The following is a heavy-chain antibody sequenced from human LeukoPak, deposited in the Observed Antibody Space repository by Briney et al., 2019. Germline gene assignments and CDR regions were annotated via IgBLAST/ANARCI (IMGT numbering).Heavy chain of an antibody. Sequence: PGGSLRLSCAASGFTFSSYEMNWVRQAPGKGLEWVSYISSSGSTIYYADSVKGRFTISRDNAKNSLYLQMNSLRAEDTAVYYCASYSSNLGWLDPWGQGTLVTVSS. V-gene: IGHV3-48*03. J-gene: IGHJ5*02. CDR1: GFTFSSYE. D-gene: IGHD6-13*01. CDR2: ISSSGSTI. CDR3: ASYSSNLGWLDP.